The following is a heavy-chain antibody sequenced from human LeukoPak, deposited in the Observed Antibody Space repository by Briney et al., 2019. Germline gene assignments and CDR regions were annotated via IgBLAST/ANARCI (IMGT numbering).Heavy chain of an antibody. CDR3: ARVAGGSYDY. CDR1: GYTFTSYV. Sequence: GASVKVSCKASGYTFTSYVISWVRQAPGQGLEWMGWINPNSGGTNYAQKFQGRVTMTRDTSISTAYMELSRLRSDDTAVYYCARVAGGSYDYWGQGTLVTVSS. V-gene: IGHV1-2*02. J-gene: IGHJ4*02. CDR2: INPNSGGT. D-gene: IGHD1-26*01.